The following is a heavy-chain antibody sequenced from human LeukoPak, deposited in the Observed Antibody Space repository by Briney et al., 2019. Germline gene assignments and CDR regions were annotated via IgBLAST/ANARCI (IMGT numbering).Heavy chain of an antibody. CDR2: IYPGYSGT. J-gene: IGHJ4*02. CDR3: ARSINFWSGYYYESFDY. Sequence: VESLKISCKCSGYSFTSYWIGWVRQMPAKGLGWVGVIYPGYSGTRYSPSFQGQFTISADKSVSTAYLQWSSLKASDTAMYYCARSINFWSGYYYESFDYWGQGTLVTVSS. V-gene: IGHV5-51*01. D-gene: IGHD3-3*01. CDR1: GYSFTSYW.